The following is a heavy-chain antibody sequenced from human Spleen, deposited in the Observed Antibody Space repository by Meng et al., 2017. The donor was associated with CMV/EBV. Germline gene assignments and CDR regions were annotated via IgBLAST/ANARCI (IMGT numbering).Heavy chain of an antibody. CDR1: GFTFSGSA. V-gene: IGHV3-73*01. Sequence: GSLRLSCAASGFTFSGSAMHWVRQASGKGLEWVGRIRSKANSYATAYAASVKGRFTISRDDSKNTAYLQMNSLKTEDTAVYYCTRRSSLGVRYYYYGMDVWGQGTTVTVSS. D-gene: IGHD6-6*01. CDR2: IRSKANSYAT. CDR3: TRRSSLGVRYYYYGMDV. J-gene: IGHJ6*02.